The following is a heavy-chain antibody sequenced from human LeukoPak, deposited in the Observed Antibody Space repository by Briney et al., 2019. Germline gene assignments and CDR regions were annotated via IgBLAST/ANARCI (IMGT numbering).Heavy chain of an antibody. D-gene: IGHD6-13*01. CDR1: GFTFSTYW. J-gene: IGHJ6*04. CDR2: ISYDGSNK. V-gene: IGHV3-30*18. Sequence: PGGSLRLSCAASGFTFSTYWMRWVRQAPGKGLEWVAVISYDGSNKYYANSVKGRFTISRDNSKNTLYLQMNSLRAEDTTVYYCAKIVQQLVPPVWGKGTTVTVSS. CDR3: AKIVQQLVPPV.